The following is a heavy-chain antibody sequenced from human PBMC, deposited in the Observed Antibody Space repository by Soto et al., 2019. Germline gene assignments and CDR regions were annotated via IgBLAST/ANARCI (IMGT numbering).Heavy chain of an antibody. CDR3: ARDSSVAAAGPYYYYGMDV. CDR1: GGSISSSNW. CDR2: IYHSGST. J-gene: IGHJ6*02. V-gene: IGHV4-4*02. D-gene: IGHD6-13*01. Sequence: PSETLSLTCAVSGGSISSSNWWSWVRQPPGKGLEWIGEIYHSGSTNYNPSLKSRVTISVDKSKNQFSLKLSSVTAADTAVYYCARDSSVAAAGPYYYYGMDVWGQGTTVTVSS.